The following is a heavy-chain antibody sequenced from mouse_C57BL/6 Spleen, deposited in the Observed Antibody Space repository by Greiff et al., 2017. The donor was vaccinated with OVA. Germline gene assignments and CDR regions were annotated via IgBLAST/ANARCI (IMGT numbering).Heavy chain of an antibody. CDR1: GYAFSSSW. CDR2: IYPGDGDT. Sequence: VQLQQSGPELVKPGASVTISCKASGYAFSSSWMNWVKQRPGKGLEWIGRIYPGDGDTNYNGKFKGKATLTADKTSSTAYMQLSSLTSEDSAVYFCARDYDGYYFDDWGQGTTLTVSS. D-gene: IGHD2-3*01. CDR3: ARDYDGYYFDD. V-gene: IGHV1-82*01. J-gene: IGHJ2*01.